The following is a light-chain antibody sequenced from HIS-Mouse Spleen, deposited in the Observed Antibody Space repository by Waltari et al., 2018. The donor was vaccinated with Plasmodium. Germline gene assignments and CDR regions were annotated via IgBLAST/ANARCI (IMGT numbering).Light chain of an antibody. CDR2: KDS. V-gene: IGLV3-25*03. CDR3: QSADSSGTPNWV. J-gene: IGLJ3*02. CDR1: ALPKQY. Sequence: SYELTQPPSVSVSPGQTARITCPGDALPKQYAYWYPQKPGQAPVLVIYKDSERPSGIPERFSGSSSGTTVTLTISGVQAEDEADYYCQSADSSGTPNWVFGGGTKLTVL.